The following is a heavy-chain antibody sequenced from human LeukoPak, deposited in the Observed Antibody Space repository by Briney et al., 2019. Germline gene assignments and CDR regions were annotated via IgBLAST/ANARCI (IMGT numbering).Heavy chain of an antibody. D-gene: IGHD3-22*01. CDR1: GFTFSNAW. Sequence: PGGSLRLSCAASGFTFSNAWMNWVRQAPGKGLEWVGRIKSKTDGGTTDYAALVKGRFTISRDDSKNTLYLQMNSLKTEDTAVYYCTSYDSSGYYSDALLGWGQGTLVTVSS. J-gene: IGHJ4*02. CDR2: IKSKTDGGTT. CDR3: TSYDSSGYYSDALLG. V-gene: IGHV3-15*07.